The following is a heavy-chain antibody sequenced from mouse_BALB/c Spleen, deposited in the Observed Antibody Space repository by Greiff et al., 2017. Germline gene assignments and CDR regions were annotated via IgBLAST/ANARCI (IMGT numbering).Heavy chain of an antibody. CDR3: TRKEVRHDYAMDY. CDR1: GFSLTSYG. V-gene: IGHV2-4-1*01. CDR2: IWSGGST. D-gene: IGHD2-14*01. Sequence: VQLQQSGPGLVQPSQSLSITCTVSGFSLTSYGVHWVRQAPGKGLEWLGVIWSGGSTDYNEAFISRLSISKDTSKIQVFFIKNSLQADDTAIYYCTRKEVRHDYAMDYWGQGTSVTVSS. J-gene: IGHJ4*01.